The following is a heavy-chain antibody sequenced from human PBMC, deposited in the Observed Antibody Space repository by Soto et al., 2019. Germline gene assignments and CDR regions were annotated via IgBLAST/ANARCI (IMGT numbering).Heavy chain of an antibody. Sequence: QVQLVESGGGVVQPGRSLRLSCAASGFTFSSYAMHWVRQAPGKGLEWVAVISYDGSNKYYADSVKGRFTISRDNSKNTLYLQMNSLRAEDTAVYYCARDTQGEHQLVLDYWGQGTLVTVSS. J-gene: IGHJ4*02. V-gene: IGHV3-30-3*01. CDR2: ISYDGSNK. CDR3: ARDTQGEHQLVLDY. CDR1: GFTFSSYA. D-gene: IGHD6-13*01.